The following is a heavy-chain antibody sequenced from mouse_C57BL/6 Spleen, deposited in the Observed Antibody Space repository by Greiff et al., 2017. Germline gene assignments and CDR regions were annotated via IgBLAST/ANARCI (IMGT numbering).Heavy chain of an antibody. Sequence: VQLQESGAELVRPGTSVKMSCKASGYTFTNYWIGWAKQRPGHGLEWIGDIYPGGGYTNYNEKFKGKATLTADKSSSTAYMQFSSLTSEDSAIYYCARATMVTTGESYAMDYWGQGTSVTVSS. CDR3: ARATMVTTGESYAMDY. CDR2: IYPGGGYT. D-gene: IGHD2-2*01. CDR1: GYTFTNYW. J-gene: IGHJ4*01. V-gene: IGHV1-63*01.